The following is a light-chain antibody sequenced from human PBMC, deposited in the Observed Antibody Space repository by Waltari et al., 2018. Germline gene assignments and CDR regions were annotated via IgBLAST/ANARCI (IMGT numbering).Light chain of an antibody. CDR1: SSDIGGYVY. Sequence: QSPLTQPASVSASPGQSITISCTGTSSDIGGYVYASWYQQHPGRAPKLIIYEVDKRPSGISSRFSGSKSVNTASLTISGLQPEDEADYYCCSYTNSGTRVFGTGTKVTVL. CDR2: EVD. V-gene: IGLV2-14*03. J-gene: IGLJ1*01. CDR3: CSYTNSGTRV.